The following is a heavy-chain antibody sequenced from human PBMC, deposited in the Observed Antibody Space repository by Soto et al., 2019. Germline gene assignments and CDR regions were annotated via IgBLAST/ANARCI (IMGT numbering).Heavy chain of an antibody. J-gene: IGHJ6*02. Sequence: QVQLVQSGAEVKKPGSSVKVSCKASGGTFSSYAISWVRQAPGQGLEWMGGIIPIFGTANYAQKFQGRVTITADESTSTAYMELSSLRSEDTAVYYCARALDYGDYRPPYYYYYGMDVWGQGTTVTVSS. D-gene: IGHD4-17*01. V-gene: IGHV1-69*01. CDR2: IIPIFGTA. CDR1: GGTFSSYA. CDR3: ARALDYGDYRPPYYYYYGMDV.